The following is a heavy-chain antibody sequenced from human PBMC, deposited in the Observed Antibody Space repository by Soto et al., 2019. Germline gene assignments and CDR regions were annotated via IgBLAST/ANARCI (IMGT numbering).Heavy chain of an antibody. Sequence: QVQLVESGGGLVQTSGSLRIACVASGFTFSDYYMCWVRQAPGKGLEWVSYISSSGNTIYYAGSVKGRFTISRDNAKNPVYLQMNSLRAEDTALYFGAKMSSENYYDPVFSWGQGTLVTVSS. CDR1: GFTFSDYY. D-gene: IGHD3-22*01. CDR3: AKMSSENYYDPVFS. V-gene: IGHV3-11*01. J-gene: IGHJ4*02. CDR2: ISSSGNTI.